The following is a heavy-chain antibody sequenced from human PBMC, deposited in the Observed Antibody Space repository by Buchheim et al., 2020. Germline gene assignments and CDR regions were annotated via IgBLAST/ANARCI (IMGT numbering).Heavy chain of an antibody. Sequence: EVQLLESGGGLVQPGGSLRLSCAASGLPFSSYAMTWVRQAPGKGLEWVSGITGTGTSTYYADSVKGRFTISRDNAKNSLYLQMNTLRVEDTAVYYCARGGPYYAFDYWGQGTL. V-gene: IGHV3-23*01. CDR2: ITGTGTST. J-gene: IGHJ4*02. CDR1: GLPFSSYA. CDR3: ARGGPYYAFDY. D-gene: IGHD1-26*01.